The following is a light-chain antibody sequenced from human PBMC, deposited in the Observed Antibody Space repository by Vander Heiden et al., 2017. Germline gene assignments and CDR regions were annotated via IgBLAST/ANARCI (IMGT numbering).Light chain of an antibody. CDR2: DAS. CDR1: QSASSY. J-gene: IGKJ5*01. V-gene: IGKV3-11*01. Sequence: ETVLTQSPATLSLFPGERATLACRASQSASSYLAWYQQKPGKAPRLLIYDASDRATGIPARFSGNGSGTGFTLTISSLEPEDFAVYYCQQRSDWEITFGQGTRLEIK. CDR3: QQRSDWEIT.